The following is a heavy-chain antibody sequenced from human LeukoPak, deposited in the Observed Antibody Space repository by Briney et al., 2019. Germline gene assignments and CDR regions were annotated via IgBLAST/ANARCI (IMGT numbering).Heavy chain of an antibody. D-gene: IGHD3-16*01. J-gene: IGHJ4*02. CDR1: GGSISSGGYY. V-gene: IGHV4-61*02. CDR2: IYTSGST. CDR3: ARVGDYALKD. Sequence: SETLSLTGTVSGGSISSGGYYWSWFRQPAGKGLEWIGRIYTSGSTNYNPSLKSRVTMSVDTSKNQCTLKLNSVTAADTAVYYCARVGDYALKDWGQGTLVTVSS.